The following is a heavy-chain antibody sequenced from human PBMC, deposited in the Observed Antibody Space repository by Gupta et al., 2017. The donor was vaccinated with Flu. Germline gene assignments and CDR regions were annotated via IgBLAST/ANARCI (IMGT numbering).Heavy chain of an antibody. V-gene: IGHV3-48*03. CDR2: ITNSGNTI. CDR3: ARKHFDFWSGYDNDAFDI. J-gene: IGHJ3*02. Sequence: DVQLVESGGGLVQPGGSLRLSCAASGFIFSSSEMNWVRQAPGKGLEWVSYITNSGNTIYYADSVKGRFTISRDNAENSLYLQMNSLRAEDTAVYFCARKHFDFWSGYDNDAFDIWGQGTMVAVAS. D-gene: IGHD3-3*01. CDR1: GFIFSSSE.